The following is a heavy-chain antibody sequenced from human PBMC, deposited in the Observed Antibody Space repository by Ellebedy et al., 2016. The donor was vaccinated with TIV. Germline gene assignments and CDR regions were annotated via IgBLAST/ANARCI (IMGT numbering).Heavy chain of an antibody. CDR3: ARDASAWSRDY. CDR1: GFSFSNYP. Sequence: GESLKISCAASGFSFSNYPMTWVRQAPGKGLEWVSTSTFYADSLKGRITVSRDNARNSVYLQMHSLRAEDTAVYYCARDASAWSRDYWGQGTLVIVSS. V-gene: IGHV3-69-1*01. D-gene: IGHD6-19*01. J-gene: IGHJ4*02. CDR2: ST.